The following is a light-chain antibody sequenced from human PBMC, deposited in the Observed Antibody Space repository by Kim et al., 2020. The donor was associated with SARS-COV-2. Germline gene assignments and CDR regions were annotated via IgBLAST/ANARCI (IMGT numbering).Light chain of an antibody. CDR1: QGISND. CDR2: AAS. V-gene: IGKV1-27*01. Sequence: DIQMTQSPSSLSASVGDRVTITCRASQGISNDLAWYQQKPGKVPKLLIFAASALQSWVPSRFSGSGSGTDFTLTISSLQPEDVATYYCQKYNGAPWTFGQGTKVDIK. CDR3: QKYNGAPWT. J-gene: IGKJ1*01.